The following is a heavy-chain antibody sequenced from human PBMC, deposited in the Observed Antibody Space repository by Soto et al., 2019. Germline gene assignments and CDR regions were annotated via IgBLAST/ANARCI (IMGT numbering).Heavy chain of an antibody. CDR1: GGSMSDYY. Sequence: LSLTCTVSGGSMSDYYWSWIRQPPGMGLEWIAYIYYSGSTNYNPSLKSRVTISVDTSKNQFSLKLSSVAAADTAVYYCASGGDYLYYAMDVWGQGTTVTVSS. V-gene: IGHV4-59*01. J-gene: IGHJ6*02. D-gene: IGHD3-16*01. CDR2: IYYSGST. CDR3: ASGGDYLYYAMDV.